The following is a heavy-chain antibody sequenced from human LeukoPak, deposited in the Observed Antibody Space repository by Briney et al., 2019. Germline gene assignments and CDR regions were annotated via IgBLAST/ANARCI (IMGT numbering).Heavy chain of an antibody. J-gene: IGHJ4*02. V-gene: IGHV3-23*01. Sequence: GGSLRLSCAASGFTFSSYAMSWVRQTPGKGLEWVSAISGSGGSTYYADSVKGRFTISRDNSKNTLYLQMNSLRAEDTAVYYCAKDLSDAEGFDYWGQGTLVTVSS. CDR1: GFTFSSYA. CDR3: AKDLSDAEGFDY. CDR2: ISGSGGST. D-gene: IGHD2-15*01.